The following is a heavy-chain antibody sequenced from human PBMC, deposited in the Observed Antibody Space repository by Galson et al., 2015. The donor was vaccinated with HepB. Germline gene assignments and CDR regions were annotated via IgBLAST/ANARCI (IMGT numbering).Heavy chain of an antibody. CDR1: GYSFTSYW. D-gene: IGHD3-9*01. V-gene: IGHV5-51*01. CDR3: ARLDGGSYDILTGLYRGGMDV. Sequence: QSGAEVKKPGESLKISCKGSGYSFTSYWIGWVRQMPGKGLEWMGIIYPGDSDTRYSPSFQGQVTISADKSISTAYLQWSSLKASDTAIYYCARLDGGSYDILTGLYRGGMDVWGQGTTVTVSS. CDR2: IYPGDSDT. J-gene: IGHJ6*02.